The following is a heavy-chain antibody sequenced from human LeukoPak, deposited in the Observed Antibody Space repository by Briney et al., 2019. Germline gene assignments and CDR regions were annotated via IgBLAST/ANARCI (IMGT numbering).Heavy chain of an antibody. D-gene: IGHD2-2*01. CDR1: GGSITTSNW. J-gene: IGHJ4*02. CDR3: AKDLGYQLLY. Sequence: TSETLSLTCAVSGGSITTSNWWSWVRQPPGKGLEWIGEIHPSGSTHYSPSLGSRVTLSMDKSKNQFSLELSSVTAADTAIYYCAKDLGYQLLYWGQGTLVTVSS. CDR2: IHPSGST. V-gene: IGHV4-4*02.